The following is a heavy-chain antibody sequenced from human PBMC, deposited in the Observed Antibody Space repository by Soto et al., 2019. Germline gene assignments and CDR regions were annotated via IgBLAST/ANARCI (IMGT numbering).Heavy chain of an antibody. Sequence: QVQLAESGGGVVQPGGSLRLSCAASGFTFSDYGIDWIRQAPGKGLEWVAVISNEGGTQYYADSVRGRFTVSRDNSKNIPYRKLDSLRPEDTAVYFCAKDGSPKVSRGDAYWGQGTLVTVSS. J-gene: IGHJ4*02. D-gene: IGHD3-10*01. V-gene: IGHV3-30*18. CDR3: AKDGSPKVSRGDAY. CDR1: GFTFSDYG. CDR2: ISNEGGTQ.